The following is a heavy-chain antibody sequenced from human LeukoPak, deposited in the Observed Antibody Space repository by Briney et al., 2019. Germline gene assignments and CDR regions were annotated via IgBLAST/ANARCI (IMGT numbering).Heavy chain of an antibody. CDR2: IYYSGST. CDR3: ARAFRLTTIDY. D-gene: IGHD1-1*01. V-gene: IGHV4-39*07. J-gene: IGHJ4*02. Sequence: SETLSLTCTVSGGSISNSNYYWGWIRQPPGKGLEWIGCIYYSGSTYYNPSLKSRVTISVDTSKNQFSLKLSSVTAADTAVYYCARAFRLTTIDYWGQGTLVTVSS. CDR1: GGSISNSNYY.